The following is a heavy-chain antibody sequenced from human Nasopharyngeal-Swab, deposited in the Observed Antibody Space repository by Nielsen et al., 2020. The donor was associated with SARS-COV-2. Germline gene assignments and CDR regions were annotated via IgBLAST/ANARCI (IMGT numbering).Heavy chain of an antibody. Sequence: SETLSLTCAVSGYSISSGYYWGWIRQPPGKGLEWIGSIYHSGSTYYNPSLTSRVTISVDTSKNQFSLKLSSVTASDTAVYYCARSEEWFWVDYLGQGTLVTVSS. J-gene: IGHJ4*02. CDR1: GYSISSGYY. V-gene: IGHV4-38-2*01. CDR3: ARSEEWFWVDY. CDR2: IYHSGST. D-gene: IGHD3-10*01.